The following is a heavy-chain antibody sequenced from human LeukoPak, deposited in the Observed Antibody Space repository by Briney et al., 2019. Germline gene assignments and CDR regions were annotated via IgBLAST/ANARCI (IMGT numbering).Heavy chain of an antibody. Sequence: GGSLRLSCAASGFTFDDYAMHWVRQAPGKGLEWVSLISWDGHSTFYADSVKGRFTISRDNSKNSLYLQMNSLRAEDTALYYCTKEHSSSAGGFDYWGQGTLVTVSS. V-gene: IGHV3-43D*03. CDR1: GFTFDDYA. D-gene: IGHD6-6*01. CDR2: ISWDGHST. J-gene: IGHJ4*02. CDR3: TKEHSSSAGGFDY.